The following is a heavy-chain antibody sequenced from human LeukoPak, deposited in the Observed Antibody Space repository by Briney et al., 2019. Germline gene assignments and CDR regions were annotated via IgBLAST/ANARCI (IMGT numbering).Heavy chain of an antibody. V-gene: IGHV4-59*01. CDR2: IYYSGTT. J-gene: IGHJ5*02. CDR1: GGSISSYY. Sequence: PSEALSLTCIFSGGSISSYYWSWIRQTPGKGLEWIGYIYYSGTTKYNPSPKGRATILLDPPNQFSLRLTSVMAADTAVYYCARDGVRGHYLNWFDPWGEGTLVTVSS. D-gene: IGHD2/OR15-2a*01. CDR3: ARDGVRGHYLNWFDP.